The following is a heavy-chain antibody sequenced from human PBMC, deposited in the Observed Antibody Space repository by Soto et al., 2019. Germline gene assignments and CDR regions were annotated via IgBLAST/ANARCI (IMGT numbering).Heavy chain of an antibody. J-gene: IGHJ6*03. V-gene: IGHV3-23*01. CDR2: ISCSGGST. CDR1: GFTFSSYA. CDR3: AKDLSVYDFWSGRGSAYMDV. Sequence: GGSLRLSCAASGFTFSSYAMSWVRQAPGKGLEWVSAISCSGGSTYYADSVKGRFTISRDNSKNTLYLQMNSLRAEDTAVYYCAKDLSVYDFWSGRGSAYMDVWGKGTTVTVSS. D-gene: IGHD3-3*01.